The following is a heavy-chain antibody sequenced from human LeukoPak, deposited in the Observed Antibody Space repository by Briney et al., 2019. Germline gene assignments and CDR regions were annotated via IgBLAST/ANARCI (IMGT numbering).Heavy chain of an antibody. Sequence: PGGSLRLSCAASGFSLSAYWMTWVRQAPGKGLEWVANIKQDGSEKYYVDSVKGRFTISRDNAKNSLYLQMNSLRAEDTAVYYCARDGVGDFWSGYYSVDYWGQGTLVTVSS. CDR3: ARDGVGDFWSGYYSVDY. CDR1: GFSLSAYW. CDR2: IKQDGSEK. J-gene: IGHJ4*02. D-gene: IGHD3-3*01. V-gene: IGHV3-7*01.